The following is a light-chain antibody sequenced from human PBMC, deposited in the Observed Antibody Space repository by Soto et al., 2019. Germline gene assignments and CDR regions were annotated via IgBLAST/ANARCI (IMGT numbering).Light chain of an antibody. CDR3: QQYCSYPPT. Sequence: AIRMTQSPSSFSASTGDRVTITCRASQGISSYLAWYQQKPGKAPKLLICAASTLQSGVPSRFSGSGSGTDFTLTISCLQSEDFATYYCQQYCSYPPTFGQGTKLEIK. V-gene: IGKV1-8*01. CDR2: AAS. CDR1: QGISSY. J-gene: IGKJ2*01.